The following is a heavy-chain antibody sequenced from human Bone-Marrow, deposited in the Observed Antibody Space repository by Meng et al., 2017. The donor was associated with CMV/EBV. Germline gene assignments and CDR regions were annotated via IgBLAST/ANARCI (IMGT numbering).Heavy chain of an antibody. CDR2: ISYDGSNK. V-gene: IGHV3-30*04. CDR1: GFTFSRSA. J-gene: IGHJ4*02. CDR3: ARNWNDALED. Sequence: LSLAASGFTFSRSAMHWVRQAPGKGLEWVAVISYDGSNKYYADSVKGRFTISRDNSKNTLYLQMNSLRAEDTAVYYCARNWNDALEDWGQGTLVTVSS. D-gene: IGHD1-1*01.